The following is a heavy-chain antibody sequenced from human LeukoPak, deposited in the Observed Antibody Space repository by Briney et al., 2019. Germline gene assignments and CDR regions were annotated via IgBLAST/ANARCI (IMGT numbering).Heavy chain of an antibody. CDR1: GYTFTSYG. CDR3: ARDLRRHDAFDI. CDR2: IIPILGIA. V-gene: IGHV1-69*04. Sequence: SVKVSCKASGYTFTSYGVSWVRQAPGQGLEWMGRIIPILGIANYAQKFQGRVTITADKSTSTAYMELSSLRSEDTAVYYCARDLRRHDAFDIWGQGTMVTVSS. J-gene: IGHJ3*02.